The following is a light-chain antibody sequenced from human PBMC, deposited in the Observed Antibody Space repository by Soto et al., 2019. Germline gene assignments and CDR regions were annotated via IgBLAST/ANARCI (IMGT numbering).Light chain of an antibody. J-gene: IGLJ2*01. CDR3: SSYTTNITPVV. Sequence: QSVLTQPASVSGSPGQSITISCTGTSGDIGGYNYVSWYQQHPGKAPKLLISEVTNRPSGVSNRFSGSKSGNTASLTISGLQAEDEADCYCSSYTTNITPVVFGGGTKLTVL. V-gene: IGLV2-14*01. CDR2: EVT. CDR1: SGDIGGYNY.